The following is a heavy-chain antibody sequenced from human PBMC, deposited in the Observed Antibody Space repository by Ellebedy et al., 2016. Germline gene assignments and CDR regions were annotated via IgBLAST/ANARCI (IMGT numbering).Heavy chain of an antibody. CDR2: ISGSGGST. V-gene: IGHV3-23*01. CDR3: AKDRVVRGVIITSFDY. CDR1: GFTFSSYA. D-gene: IGHD3-10*01. J-gene: IGHJ4*02. Sequence: GGSLRLSXAASGFTFSSYAMSWVRQAPGKGLEWVSAISGSGGSTYYSDSVKGRFTISRDNSKNTQYLQMNSLRAEDTAVYYCAKDRVVRGVIITSFDYWGQGTLVTVSS.